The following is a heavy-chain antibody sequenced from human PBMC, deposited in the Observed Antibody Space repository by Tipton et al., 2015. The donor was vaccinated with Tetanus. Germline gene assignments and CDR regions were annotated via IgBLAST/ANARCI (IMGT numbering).Heavy chain of an antibody. CDR1: GASISSYY. Sequence: TLSLTCSVSGASISSYYWNWIRQVPGKGLEWIGYIYNRGSTWYNPSLKSRVAILVDKSKNQLSLKLRSVTAADTAVYFCARDPYYNGGGYFDYWGQGTLVTVSS. CDR2: IYNRGST. V-gene: IGHV4-59*01. D-gene: IGHD3-10*01. CDR3: ARDPYYNGGGYFDY. J-gene: IGHJ4*02.